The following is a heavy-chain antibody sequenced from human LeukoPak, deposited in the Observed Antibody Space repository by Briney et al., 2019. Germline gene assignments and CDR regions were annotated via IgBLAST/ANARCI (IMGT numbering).Heavy chain of an antibody. CDR1: GFTFSDYY. D-gene: IGHD2-8*01. V-gene: IGHV3-11*04. CDR3: ASVLKAIYFDY. J-gene: IGHJ4*02. CDR2: ISSSGSTI. Sequence: GGSLRLSCAASGFTFSDYYMSWIRQAPGKGLEWVSYISSSGSTIYYADSVKGRFTISRDNAKNSLYLQMNSLRAEDTAVYYCASVLKAIYFDYWGRGTLVTVSS.